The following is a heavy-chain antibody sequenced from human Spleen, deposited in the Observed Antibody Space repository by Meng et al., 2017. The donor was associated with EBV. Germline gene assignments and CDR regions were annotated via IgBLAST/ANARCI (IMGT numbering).Heavy chain of an antibody. D-gene: IGHD6-19*01. CDR2: VHYTGST. CDR1: GDAISSFYY. V-gene: IGHV4-39*01. Sequence: GAGPGQVKPSETLSLTCPVSGDAISSFYYWGWIRQPPGRGLEWIGSVHYTGSTYYSPSLKSRVTVSVDTSKNQFSLRLTSVTASDTAVYYCARPFPSWQSPRLDPFGAWGQGTLVTVSS. CDR3: ARPFPSWQSPRLDPFGA. J-gene: IGHJ5*02.